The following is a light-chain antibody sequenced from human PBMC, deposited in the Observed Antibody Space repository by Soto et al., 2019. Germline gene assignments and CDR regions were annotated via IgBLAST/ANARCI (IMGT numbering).Light chain of an antibody. CDR1: PSDVGADNY. CDR2: EVG. CDR3: SSYSSSSSTSWL. Sequence: QSALTQPAAIFGSPGQSITISCARTPSDVGADNYVSWDQQHRRTAPRLIIFEVGKRASGVSNRFSGSNSGNTASLTISGLQAADEANYSCSSYSSSSSTSWLFGGGSKVTGL. V-gene: IGLV2-14*01. J-gene: IGLJ3*02.